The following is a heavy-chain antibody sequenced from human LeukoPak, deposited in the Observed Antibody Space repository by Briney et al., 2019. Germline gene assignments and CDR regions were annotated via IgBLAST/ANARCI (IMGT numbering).Heavy chain of an antibody. CDR3: TRRYNYDSSGYYYVRDAFDI. J-gene: IGHJ3*02. V-gene: IGHV3-49*04. CDR2: IRSKAYGGTT. Sequence: GGTLRLSCAASGFTFGDYVMSWVRQAPGKGLEWVGFIRSKAYGGTTKNAASVKGRFTISRDDSRSIAYLQMNSLKTEDTAVYYCTRRYNYDSSGYYYVRDAFDIWGQGTMVTVSS. D-gene: IGHD3-22*01. CDR1: GFTFGDYV.